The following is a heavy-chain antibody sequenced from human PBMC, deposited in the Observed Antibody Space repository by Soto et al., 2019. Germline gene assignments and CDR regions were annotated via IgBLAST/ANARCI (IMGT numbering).Heavy chain of an antibody. Sequence: QVQLVQSGAEVKKPGSSVKVSCKASGGTFSTYTVSWVRQAPGQGLEWMGGIIPIFRTANYAQKFQGRVTVTADASTSTAYMELGSLRSEDTAVYYCARRYCISTSCHYYGMDVWGQGTTVTVSS. CDR1: GGTFSTYT. J-gene: IGHJ6*02. CDR3: ARRYCISTSCHYYGMDV. V-gene: IGHV1-69*12. CDR2: IIPIFRTA. D-gene: IGHD2-2*01.